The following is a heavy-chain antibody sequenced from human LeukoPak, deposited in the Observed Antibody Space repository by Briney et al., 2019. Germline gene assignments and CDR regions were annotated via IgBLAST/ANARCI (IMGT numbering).Heavy chain of an antibody. V-gene: IGHV3-53*01. D-gene: IGHD3-9*01. Sequence: PGGSLRLSCAGSGFIVTSNYMTWVRQAPGKGLEWVSVIYSGGSTYYADSAKGRFTISRDNSKNTLYLQMNSLRAEDTAVYYCAKGYDILTGLIDPGAFDIWGQGTMVTVSS. J-gene: IGHJ3*02. CDR3: AKGYDILTGLIDPGAFDI. CDR1: GFIVTSNY. CDR2: IYSGGST.